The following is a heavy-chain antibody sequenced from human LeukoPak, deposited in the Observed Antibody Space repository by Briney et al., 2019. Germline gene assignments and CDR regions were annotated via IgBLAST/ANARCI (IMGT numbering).Heavy chain of an antibody. CDR2: FDHSGSS. Sequence: PSETLSLTCAVSGGSIDFNGYHWGWFRQSPGKGLELIGTFDHSGSSYYNPSPKSRVTISVDTSKNQFSLKLSSVTAADTAVYYCARHASRINRYYYYMDVWGKGTTVTVSS. V-gene: IGHV4-39*01. CDR3: ARHASRINRYYYYMDV. CDR1: GGSIDFNGYH. J-gene: IGHJ6*03. D-gene: IGHD1-14*01.